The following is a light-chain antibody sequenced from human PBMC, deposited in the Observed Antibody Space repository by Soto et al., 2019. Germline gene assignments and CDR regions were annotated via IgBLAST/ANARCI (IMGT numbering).Light chain of an antibody. J-gene: IGKJ2*01. Sequence: VLTQSPATLSLSPGERATLPCKASQRISGLLAWYQQKPGQAPRLLIYDVSKSAAGIPGRFSGGGSGTDFSLPISNLEPEDFAVYYCQLKTFGHGTKLEIK. CDR2: DVS. V-gene: IGKV3-11*01. CDR3: QLKT. CDR1: QRISGL.